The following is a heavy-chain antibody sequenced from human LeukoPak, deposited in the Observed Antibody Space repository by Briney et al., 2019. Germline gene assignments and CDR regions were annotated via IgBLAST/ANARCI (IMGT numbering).Heavy chain of an antibody. J-gene: IGHJ4*02. Sequence: TGGSLRLSCAASGFTFSSYGMHWVRQAPGKGLEWVAVISYDGSNKYYADSAKGRFTISRDNSKNTAYLQMNSLRAEDTAVYYCAKDKYDSSGPIDYWGQGTLVTVSS. CDR2: ISYDGSNK. V-gene: IGHV3-30*18. CDR3: AKDKYDSSGPIDY. D-gene: IGHD3-22*01. CDR1: GFTFSSYG.